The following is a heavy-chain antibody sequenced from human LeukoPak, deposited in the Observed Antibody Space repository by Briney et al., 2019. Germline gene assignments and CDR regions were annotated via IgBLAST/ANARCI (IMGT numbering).Heavy chain of an antibody. CDR1: GGSISSGSYY. V-gene: IGHV4-61*02. J-gene: IGHJ4*02. D-gene: IGHD3-3*01. CDR3: ARAYDFWSGSLGY. Sequence: SQTLSLTCTVSGGSISSGSYYWSWIRQPAGKGLGWIGRIYTSGSTNYNPSLKSRVTISVDTSKNQFSLKLSSVTAADTAVYYCARAYDFWSGSLGYWGQGTLVTVSS. CDR2: IYTSGST.